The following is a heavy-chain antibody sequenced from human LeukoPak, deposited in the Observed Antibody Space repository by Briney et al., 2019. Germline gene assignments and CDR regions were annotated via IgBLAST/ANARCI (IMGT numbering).Heavy chain of an antibody. Sequence: SVKVSCKASGGTFSSGAISWVRQAPGQGLEWMGRIIPILDMTNYAEDFQGRVTITADKSTTTVYMELNSLRSEDSAVYYCARAWSGQQVGENEFFQHWGQGTLVTVSS. CDR3: ARAWSGQQVGENEFFQH. CDR2: IIPILDMT. CDR1: GGTFSSGA. V-gene: IGHV1-69*04. D-gene: IGHD6-13*01. J-gene: IGHJ1*01.